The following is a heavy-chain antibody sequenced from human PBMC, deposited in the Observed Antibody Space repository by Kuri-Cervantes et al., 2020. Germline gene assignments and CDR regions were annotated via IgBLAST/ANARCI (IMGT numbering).Heavy chain of an antibody. CDR3: AKDRGRYCSGGSCVY. D-gene: IGHD2-15*01. CDR2: MNPNSGNT. J-gene: IGHJ4*02. CDR1: GYTFTSYD. Sequence: ASVKVSCKASGYTFTSYDINWVRQATGQGLGWMGWMNPNSGNTGYAQKFQGRVTMTRNTSISTAYMELSSLRSEDTAVYYCAKDRGRYCSGGSCVYWGQGTLVTVSS. V-gene: IGHV1-8*01.